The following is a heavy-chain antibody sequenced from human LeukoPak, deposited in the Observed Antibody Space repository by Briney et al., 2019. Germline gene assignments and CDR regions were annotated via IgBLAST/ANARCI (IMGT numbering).Heavy chain of an antibody. Sequence: ASVTVSCKVSGCTLTELSKHWVRQAPGKGLEWMGGFDPEDGETIYAQKFQGRVTMTEDTSTDTAYMELSSLRSDDTAVYYCATDPMGSSWFDPWGQGTLVTVSS. CDR3: ATDPMGSSWFDP. CDR2: FDPEDGET. J-gene: IGHJ5*02. D-gene: IGHD3-16*01. V-gene: IGHV1-24*01. CDR1: GCTLTELS.